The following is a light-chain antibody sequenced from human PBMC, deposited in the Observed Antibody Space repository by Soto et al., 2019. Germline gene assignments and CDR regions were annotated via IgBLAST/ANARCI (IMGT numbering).Light chain of an antibody. J-gene: IGKJ5*01. Sequence: EIGLTKSPGTLSLSQGERATLSCRASQSVSSSYLAWYQQRPGQAPRLLIYGASSRAPGIPDRFSGSGSGTDFTLTISRLEPEDFAVYYCQQYGSSPPITFGQGTRLEIK. V-gene: IGKV3-20*01. CDR2: GAS. CDR1: QSVSSSY. CDR3: QQYGSSPPIT.